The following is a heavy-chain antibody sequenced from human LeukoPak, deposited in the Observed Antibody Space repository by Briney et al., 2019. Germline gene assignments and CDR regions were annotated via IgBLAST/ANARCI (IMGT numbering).Heavy chain of an antibody. V-gene: IGHV3-49*04. J-gene: IGHJ4*02. CDR2: IRSKAYGGTT. CDR1: GFTFGDYA. D-gene: IGHD2-2*02. Sequence: GGSLRLSCTASGFTFGDYAMSWVRQAPGKGLEWVGFIRSKAYGGTTEYAASVKGRFTIPRDDSKSIAYLQMNSLKTEDTAVYYCTRAKYQLLYLSDYWGQGTLVTVSS. CDR3: TRAKYQLLYLSDY.